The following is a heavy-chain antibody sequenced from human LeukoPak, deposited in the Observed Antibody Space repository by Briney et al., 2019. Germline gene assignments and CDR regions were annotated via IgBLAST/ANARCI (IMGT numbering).Heavy chain of an antibody. CDR2: ISASGTNT. CDR3: AKDYFGSGSQFDS. CDR1: EFXFSNYA. V-gene: IGHV3-23*01. D-gene: IGHD3-10*01. J-gene: IGHJ4*02. Sequence: GGSLRLSCAASEFXFSNYAMSWVRQAPGKGLKWVSAISASGTNTYYADSVKGRFTISRDNSENTLDLQMNSLRAEDTAIYYCAKDYFGSGSQFDSWGQGNLVTVSS.